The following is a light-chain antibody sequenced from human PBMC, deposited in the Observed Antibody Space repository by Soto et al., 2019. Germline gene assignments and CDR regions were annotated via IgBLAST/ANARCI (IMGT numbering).Light chain of an antibody. CDR1: QSVSSY. V-gene: IGKV3-11*01. Sequence: EIVLTQSPATLSLSPGERATLSCRASQSVSSYLAWYQQKPGQAPRLLIYDASNRATGIPARFSGSGSGTDFTLTISSREPEDVAVYYCQQRSNWRFTFGPGTKVDIK. CDR3: QQRSNWRFT. J-gene: IGKJ3*01. CDR2: DAS.